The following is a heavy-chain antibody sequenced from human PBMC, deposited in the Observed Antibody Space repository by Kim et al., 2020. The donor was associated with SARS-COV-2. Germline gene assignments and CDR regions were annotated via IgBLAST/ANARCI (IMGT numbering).Heavy chain of an antibody. Sequence: GGSLRLSCAASGFTFSDYYMSWIRQAPGKGLEWVSYISSSSSYTNYADSVKGRFTISRDNAKNSLYLQMNSLRAEDTAVYYCSRAGYDYVWGSDRDYYYYYGMDVWGQGTTVTASS. CDR1: GFTFSDYY. D-gene: IGHD3-16*01. CDR2: ISSSSSYT. V-gene: IGHV3-11*05. CDR3: SRAGYDYVWGSDRDYYYYYGMDV. J-gene: IGHJ6*02.